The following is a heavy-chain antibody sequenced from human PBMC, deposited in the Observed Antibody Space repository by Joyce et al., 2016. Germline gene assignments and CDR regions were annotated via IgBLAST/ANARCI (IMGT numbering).Heavy chain of an antibody. Sequence: EVQLVESGGGLVKPGGSLRLSCAASGFSFRNAWVTWVRQAPGKGLAWVSRVKSKSQGGTTDYAAPVKGRFTISRDDSRDTAYLQMNSLKSEDTGVYFCVTGLCIGTACHWDDAFDVWGQGTMVTVSS. CDR3: VTGLCIGTACHWDDAFDV. V-gene: IGHV3-15*01. J-gene: IGHJ3*01. CDR2: VKSKSQGGTT. CDR1: GFSFRNAW. D-gene: IGHD2-2*01.